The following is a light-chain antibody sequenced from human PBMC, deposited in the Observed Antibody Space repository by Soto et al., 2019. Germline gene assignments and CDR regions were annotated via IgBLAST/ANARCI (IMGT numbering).Light chain of an antibody. J-gene: IGKJ1*01. Sequence: EIVLTQSPGTLSLSQVERATLSCRASQSVSSSYLAWYQQKPGQAPRLLIYGASSRATGIPDRFSGSGSGTDFTLTISRLEPEDFPVYYCQQYGSSRTLGQGTKVEIK. CDR3: QQYGSSRT. CDR1: QSVSSSY. V-gene: IGKV3-20*01. CDR2: GAS.